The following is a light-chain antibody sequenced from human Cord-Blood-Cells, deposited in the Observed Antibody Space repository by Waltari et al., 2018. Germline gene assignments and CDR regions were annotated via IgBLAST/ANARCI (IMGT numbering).Light chain of an antibody. V-gene: IGKV2-29*02. Sequence: DIVMTQTPLSLSVTPGQPASISCTSSQSLLHSDGKTYLYWYLQNPGQSPQLLIYEVSNRCSVVPDRFSGSGSGTDCTLKISRVEAEDVGVYYCMQGIHLPPFGQGTKLEIK. J-gene: IGKJ2*01. CDR1: QSLLHSDGKTY. CDR2: EVS. CDR3: MQGIHLPP.